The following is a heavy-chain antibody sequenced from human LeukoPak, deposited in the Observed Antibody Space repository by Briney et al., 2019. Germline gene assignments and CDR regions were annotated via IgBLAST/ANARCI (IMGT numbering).Heavy chain of an antibody. CDR3: AREIFWSGYFSNLHFDY. CDR2: ISGGRSYI. Sequence: GGSLRLSCAASGFTFSSYSMNWVRQAPGKGLEWVSSISGGRSYIYYADSVRGRFTISRDNAKNSLYLQMDSLRAEDTAVYYCAREIFWSGYFSNLHFDYWGQGTLVTVSS. CDR1: GFTFSSYS. V-gene: IGHV3-21*01. D-gene: IGHD3-3*01. J-gene: IGHJ4*02.